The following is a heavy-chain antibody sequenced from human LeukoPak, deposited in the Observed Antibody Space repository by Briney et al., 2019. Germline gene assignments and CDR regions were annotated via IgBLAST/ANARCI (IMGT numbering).Heavy chain of an antibody. CDR2: ISGSGGST. J-gene: IGHJ5*02. CDR3: AKRIVVVPAAIPAREP. CDR1: GFTFSSYA. V-gene: IGHV3-23*01. D-gene: IGHD2-2*02. Sequence: PGGSLRLSCVVSGFTFSSYAMSWVRQAPGKGLEWVSAISGSGGSTYYADSVKGRFTISRDNSKNTLYLQMNSLRAEDTAVYYCAKRIVVVPAAIPAREPWGQGTLVTVSS.